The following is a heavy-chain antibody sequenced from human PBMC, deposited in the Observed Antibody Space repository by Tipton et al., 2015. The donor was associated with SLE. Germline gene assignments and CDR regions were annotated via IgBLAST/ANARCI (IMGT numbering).Heavy chain of an antibody. Sequence: TLSLTCTVSGYSISSGYYWGWIRQPPGKGLEWIGSIYHSGSTYYNPSLKSRVTISVDTSKNQFSLKLSSVTAADTAVYYCARGRAAWGAWGQGTLVTVSS. CDR2: IYHSGST. CDR3: ARGRAAWGA. CDR1: GYSISSGYY. D-gene: IGHD3-16*01. V-gene: IGHV4-38-2*02. J-gene: IGHJ4*02.